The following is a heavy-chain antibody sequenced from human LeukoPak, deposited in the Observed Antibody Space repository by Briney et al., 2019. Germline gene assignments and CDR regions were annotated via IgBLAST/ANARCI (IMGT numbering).Heavy chain of an antibody. V-gene: IGHV1-2*02. Sequence: GASVKVSCKASGYTFTGYYMQWVRQAPGQGLEWMGWINPNSGGTNYAQKFQGRVTMTRDTSISTAYMELSRLRSDDTAVYYCASAYYDSSGYYPFDYWGQGTLVTVSS. D-gene: IGHD3-22*01. J-gene: IGHJ4*02. CDR3: ASAYYDSSGYYPFDY. CDR2: INPNSGGT. CDR1: GYTFTGYY.